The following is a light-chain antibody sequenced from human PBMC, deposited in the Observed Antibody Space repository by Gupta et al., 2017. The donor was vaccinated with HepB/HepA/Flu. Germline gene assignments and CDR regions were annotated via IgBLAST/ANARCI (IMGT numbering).Light chain of an antibody. CDR1: NSNIGSNS. Sequence: QSVLTQPPSASGPPGQRVTISCSGSNSNIGSNSVNWYQHLPGTAPKVLIYGNDQRPSGVTDRLAGSKSGTSASLAISGLQSEDEADYYWATWDDSLNGWVFGGGTKLTVL. J-gene: IGLJ3*02. V-gene: IGLV1-44*01. CDR3: ATWDDSLNGWV. CDR2: GND.